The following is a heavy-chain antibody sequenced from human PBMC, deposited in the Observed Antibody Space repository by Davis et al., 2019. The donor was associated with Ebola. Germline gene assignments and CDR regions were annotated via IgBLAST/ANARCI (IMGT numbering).Heavy chain of an antibody. CDR2: ISSSSSTI. D-gene: IGHD6-6*01. Sequence: GGSLRLSCAASGFTVSSNYMSWVRQAPGKGLEWVSYISSSSSTIYYADSVKGRFTISRDNAKNSLYLQMNSLRDEDTAVYYCARTNIAARIFTDYWGQGTLVTVSS. V-gene: IGHV3-48*02. CDR3: ARTNIAARIFTDY. J-gene: IGHJ4*02. CDR1: GFTVSSNY.